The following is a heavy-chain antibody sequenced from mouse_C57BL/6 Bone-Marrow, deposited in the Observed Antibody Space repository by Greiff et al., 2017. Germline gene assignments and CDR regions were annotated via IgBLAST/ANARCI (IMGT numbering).Heavy chain of an antibody. Sequence: VQLKESGAELGKPGASVKLSCKASGYTFTSYWMHWVKQRPGQGLEWIGAIYPGNSDTSYNQKFKGKAKLTAVTSASTAYMELSSLTNEDSAVYYCTREPNYYGSSHYFDYWGQGTTLTVSS. V-gene: IGHV1-5*01. D-gene: IGHD1-1*01. J-gene: IGHJ2*01. CDR1: GYTFTSYW. CDR2: IYPGNSDT. CDR3: TREPNYYGSSHYFDY.